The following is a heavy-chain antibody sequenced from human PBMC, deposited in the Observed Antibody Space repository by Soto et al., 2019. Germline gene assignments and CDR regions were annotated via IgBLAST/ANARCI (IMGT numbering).Heavy chain of an antibody. D-gene: IGHD6-19*01. J-gene: IGHJ3*02. CDR1: GFTFSNAW. CDR3: TTDKIAVAGEDAFDI. CDR2: IKSKTDGGTT. Sequence: EVQLVESGGGLVKPGGSLRLSCAASGFTFSNAWMNWVRQAPGKGLEWVGRIKSKTDGGTTDYAAPVKGRFTISRDDSKNTLYLQMNSLKTEDTAVYCCTTDKIAVAGEDAFDIWGQGTMVTVSS. V-gene: IGHV3-15*07.